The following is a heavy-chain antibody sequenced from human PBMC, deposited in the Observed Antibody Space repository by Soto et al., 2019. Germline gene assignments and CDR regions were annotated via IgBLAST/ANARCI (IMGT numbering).Heavy chain of an antibody. CDR2: ISGSFGST. CDR3: VREGRGSFDF. Sequence: GGSLRLSCVASGFSFSSYAMNWVRQAPGKGLEWVSTISGSFGSTYYADSVQGRFTVSRDNSKNTLYLQMNSLRAEDTAVYYCVREGRGSFDFWGRGTMVTVSS. V-gene: IGHV3-23*01. J-gene: IGHJ3*01. D-gene: IGHD5-12*01. CDR1: GFSFSSYA.